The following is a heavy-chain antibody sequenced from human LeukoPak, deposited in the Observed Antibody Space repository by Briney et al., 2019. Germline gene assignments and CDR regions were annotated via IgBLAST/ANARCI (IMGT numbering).Heavy chain of an antibody. V-gene: IGHV3-48*04. CDR2: ISSSGNLT. CDR3: EAGIGDF. D-gene: IGHD6-13*01. Sequence: GGSLTLSCAASGFTFSSYSMNWVRQAPGKGLEWLSYISSSGNLTYYADSAKGRFTVSRDNTKNVLYLQMNSLRAEDTAVYYCEAGIGDFWGQGTLLPVSS. J-gene: IGHJ4*02. CDR1: GFTFSSYS.